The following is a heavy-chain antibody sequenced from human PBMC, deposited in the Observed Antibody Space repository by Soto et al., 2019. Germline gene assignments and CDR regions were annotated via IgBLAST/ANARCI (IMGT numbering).Heavy chain of an antibody. J-gene: IGHJ6*02. V-gene: IGHV4-31*03. CDR1: GGSISSGGYY. Sequence: PSETLSLTCTVSGGSISSGGYYWSWIRQHPGKGLEWIGYIYYSGSTYYNPSLKSRVTISVDTSKNQFSLKASDTAMYYCARQKAAAGTWEYYYYGMDVWGQGTTVTVSS. D-gene: IGHD6-13*01. CDR3: ARQKAAAGTWEYYYYGMDV. CDR2: IYYSGST.